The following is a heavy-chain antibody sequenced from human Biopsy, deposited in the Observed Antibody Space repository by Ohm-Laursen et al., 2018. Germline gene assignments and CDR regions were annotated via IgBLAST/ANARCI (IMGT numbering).Heavy chain of an antibody. CDR1: GYTFTGYF. V-gene: IGHV1-2*02. Sequence: ASVKVSCKTSGYTFTGYFLHWVRQVPGQGLEGMGWINPKSGGTHYLEKFRGRVTMTRDTSISTAYMEVSSLRSDDTAVYYCAIDGNDFLTDYLKIDQWGQGTLVTVSS. J-gene: IGHJ4*02. D-gene: IGHD3-9*01. CDR3: AIDGNDFLTDYLKIDQ. CDR2: INPKSGGT.